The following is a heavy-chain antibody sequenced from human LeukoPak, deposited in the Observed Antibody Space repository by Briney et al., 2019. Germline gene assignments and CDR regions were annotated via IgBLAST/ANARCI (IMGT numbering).Heavy chain of an antibody. D-gene: IGHD1-26*01. V-gene: IGHV3-23*01. J-gene: IGHJ4*02. CDR2: ISGSGGNT. CDR3: AKDFSRVGVTRGDY. CDR1: GFTFSSYA. Sequence: PGGSLRLSCAASGFTFSSYAMSWVRQAPGKGLEWVSGISGSGGNTYYADSVKGRFTISRDNSKDTLYLQMNSLRAEDTAIYYCAKDFSRVGVTRGDYLCQGTQVTVSS.